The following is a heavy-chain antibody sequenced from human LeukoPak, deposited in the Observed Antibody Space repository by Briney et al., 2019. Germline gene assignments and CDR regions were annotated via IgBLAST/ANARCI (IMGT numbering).Heavy chain of an antibody. CDR3: ARDPGGSFDY. Sequence: GGSLRLSCAASGFTFNNYAMSWVRQAPGKGLEWVSTISSSGTNYAGSVKGRFTISRDNSKSTVDLQMNSLRADDTAAYYCARDPGGSFDYWGQGTLVTVSS. CDR1: GFTFNNYA. J-gene: IGHJ4*02. CDR2: ISSSGT. D-gene: IGHD3-16*01. V-gene: IGHV3-23*01.